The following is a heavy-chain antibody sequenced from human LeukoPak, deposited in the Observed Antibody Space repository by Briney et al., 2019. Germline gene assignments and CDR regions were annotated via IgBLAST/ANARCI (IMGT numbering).Heavy chain of an antibody. V-gene: IGHV1-18*01. CDR2: ISAYNGNT. Sequence: ASVKVSCKASGYTFTSYGISWVRQAPGQGLEWMGWISAYNGNTNYAQKLQGRVTMTTDTSTSTAYMELRSLRSDDTAVYYCARDRLYEVVPAAMCPPTPPLDYWGQGTLVTVSS. CDR3: ARDRLYEVVPAAMCPPTPPLDY. CDR1: GYTFTSYG. D-gene: IGHD2-2*01. J-gene: IGHJ4*02.